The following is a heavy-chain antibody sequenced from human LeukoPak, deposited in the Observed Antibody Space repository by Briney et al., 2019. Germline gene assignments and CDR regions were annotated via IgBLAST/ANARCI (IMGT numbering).Heavy chain of an antibody. CDR1: GFTFSRYA. CDR2: ISYDANIGSNK. CDR3: ARERTERWLQFGYYYYYGMDV. Sequence: GRSLRLSCATSGFTFSRYAMHWVRQAPGKGLEWVALISYDANIGSNKYYADSVKGRFTISRDNSKNTLYLQMNSLRAEDTAVYYCARERTERWLQFGYYYYYGMDVWGQGTTVTVSS. J-gene: IGHJ6*02. V-gene: IGHV3-30-3*01. D-gene: IGHD5-24*01.